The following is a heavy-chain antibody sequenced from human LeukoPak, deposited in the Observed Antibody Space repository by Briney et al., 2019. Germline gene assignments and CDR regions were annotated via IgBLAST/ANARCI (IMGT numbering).Heavy chain of an antibody. CDR2: IYYSGST. D-gene: IGHD3-3*01. CDR3: ARAVNFWSGYYNSYWFDP. V-gene: IGHV4-59*01. J-gene: IGHJ5*02. CDR1: GGSISSYY. Sequence: SETLSPTCTVSGGSISSYYWSWIRQPPGKGLEWIGYIYYSGSTNYNPSLKSRVTISVDTSKNQFSLKLSSVTAADTAVYYCARAVNFWSGYYNSYWFDPWGQGTLVTVSS.